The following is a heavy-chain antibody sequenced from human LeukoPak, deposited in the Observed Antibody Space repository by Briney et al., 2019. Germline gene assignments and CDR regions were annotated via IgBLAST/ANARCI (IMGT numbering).Heavy chain of an antibody. D-gene: IGHD1-26*01. CDR2: ISAGGDST. Sequence: GGSLRLSCAASTFTFSSHGMSWVRQAPGKGPEWVSCISAGGDSTYYADSVKGRFTISRDNSKNTLYLQMNSLRAEDTAMYYCAKIGLIGNWYFDLWGRGTLVTVSS. CDR3: AKIGLIGNWYFDL. V-gene: IGHV3-23*01. J-gene: IGHJ2*01. CDR1: TFTFSSHG.